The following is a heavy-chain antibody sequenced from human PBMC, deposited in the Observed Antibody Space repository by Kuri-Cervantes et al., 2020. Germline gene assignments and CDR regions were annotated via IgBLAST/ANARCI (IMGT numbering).Heavy chain of an antibody. CDR1: GSTFSDYY. CDR2: ISSSGSTI. CDR3: AREPVSYYYYYGMDV. V-gene: IGHV3-11*01. Sequence: GGSLRLSCAASGSTFSDYYMSWIRQAPGKGLEWVSYISSSGSTIYYADSVKGRFTISRDNAKNSLYLQMNSLRAEDTAVYYCAREPVSYYYYYGMDVWGQGTTVTVSS. J-gene: IGHJ6*02.